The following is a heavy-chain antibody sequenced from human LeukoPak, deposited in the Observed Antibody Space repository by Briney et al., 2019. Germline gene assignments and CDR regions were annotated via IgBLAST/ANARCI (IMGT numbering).Heavy chain of an antibody. Sequence: GGSLRLSCAASGFTFSSYAMSWVRQAPGKGLEWVSAISGSGGSTYYADSVKGRFTISRDSSKNTLYLQMNSLGAEDTAVYYCAKSGGATVSGYYGMDVWGQGTTVTVSS. J-gene: IGHJ6*02. V-gene: IGHV3-23*01. CDR3: AKSGGATVSGYYGMDV. CDR1: GFTFSSYA. D-gene: IGHD1-26*01. CDR2: ISGSGGST.